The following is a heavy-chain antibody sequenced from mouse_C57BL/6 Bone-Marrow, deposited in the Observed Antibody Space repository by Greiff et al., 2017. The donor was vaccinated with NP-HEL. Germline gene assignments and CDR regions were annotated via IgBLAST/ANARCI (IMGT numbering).Heavy chain of an antibody. CDR1: GYTFTSYW. CDR2: IYPGSGST. D-gene: IGHD1-1*01. CDR3: APITTVVFDY. V-gene: IGHV1-55*01. Sequence: VQLQQPGAELVKPGASVKMSCKASGYTFTSYWITWVKQRPGQGLEWIGDIYPGSGSTNYNEKFKSKATLTVDTSSSTAYMQLSSLTSEDASVYFCAPITTVVFDYWGQGTTLTVSS. J-gene: IGHJ2*01.